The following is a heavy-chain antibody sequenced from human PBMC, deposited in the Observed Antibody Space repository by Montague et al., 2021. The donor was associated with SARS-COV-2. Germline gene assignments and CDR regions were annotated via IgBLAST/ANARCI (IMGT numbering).Heavy chain of an antibody. Sequence: SLRLSCAASGFTFSSYEMNWVRQAPGKGLEWVSYISSSGSTIYXXXSXXGRFTISRDNAKNSLYLQMNSLRAEDTAVYYCASGDFDYYYYGMDVWGQGTTVTVSS. J-gene: IGHJ6*02. CDR3: ASGDFDYYYYGMDV. V-gene: IGHV3-48*03. D-gene: IGHD4-17*01. CDR2: ISSSGSTI. CDR1: GFTFSSYE.